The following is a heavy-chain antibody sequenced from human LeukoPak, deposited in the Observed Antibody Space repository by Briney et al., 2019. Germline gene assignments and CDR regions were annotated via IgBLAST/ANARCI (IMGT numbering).Heavy chain of an antibody. CDR2: IYSSGST. V-gene: IGHV4-39*06. CDR3: AKSGGYGLIDY. J-gene: IGHJ4*02. D-gene: IGHD1-26*01. Sequence: PSETLSLTCTVSGGSISSSSYYWGWIRQPPGKGLEWIGNIYSSGSTYYNASLQSRVTISIDTSKNQFPLRLNSVTAADTAMYYCAKSGGYGLIDYWGQGTRVTVSS. CDR1: GGSISSSSYY.